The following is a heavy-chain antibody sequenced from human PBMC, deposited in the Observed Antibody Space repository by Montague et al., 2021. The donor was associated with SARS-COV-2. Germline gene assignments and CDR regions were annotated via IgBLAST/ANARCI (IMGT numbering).Heavy chain of an antibody. Sequence: SETLSLTCTVSGGSISSHNYYWDWIRQPPGKGLEWIGSIYDSGSTYYNPSLKSRVTISVDTSKNHFSLKLSSVTAADTAVYYCARRGRKLLPVATTIGGFDIWGQGTMVTVSS. V-gene: IGHV4-39*02. CDR3: ARRGRKLLPVATTIGGFDI. J-gene: IGHJ3*02. D-gene: IGHD5-12*01. CDR1: GGSISSHNYY. CDR2: IYDSGST.